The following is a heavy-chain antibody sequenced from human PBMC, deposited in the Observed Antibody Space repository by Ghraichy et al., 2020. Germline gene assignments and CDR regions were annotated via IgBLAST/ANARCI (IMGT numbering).Heavy chain of an antibody. V-gene: IGHV3-7*03. D-gene: IGHD3-10*01. CDR2: IKQDGSEK. CDR1: GFTLSSYW. CDR3: ARVGSGSYYNWFDP. J-gene: IGHJ5*02. Sequence: GGSLRLSCAASGFTLSSYWMSWVRQAPGKGLEWVANIKQDGSEKYYVDSVKGRFTISRDNAKNSLYLQMNSLRAEDTAVYYCARVGSGSYYNWFDPWGQGTLVTVSS.